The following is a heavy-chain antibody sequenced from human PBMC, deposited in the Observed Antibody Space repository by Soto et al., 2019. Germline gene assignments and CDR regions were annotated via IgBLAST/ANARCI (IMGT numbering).Heavy chain of an antibody. V-gene: IGHV1-18*01. CDR3: ARDLPPVDY. J-gene: IGHJ4*02. CDR1: GYTFTSYG. Sequence: QVQLVQSGAEVKKPGASVKVSCKASGYTFTSYGISWVRQAPGQGLEWMGWISAYNGNTNYAQKLQGRVTMTTDTSTXXXXXXXXXXXXXXXXXXXCARDLPPVDYWGQGTLVTVSS. CDR2: ISAYNGNT.